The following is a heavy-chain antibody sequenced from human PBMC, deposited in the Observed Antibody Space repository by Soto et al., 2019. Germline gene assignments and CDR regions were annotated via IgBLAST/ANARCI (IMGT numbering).Heavy chain of an antibody. V-gene: IGHV3-74*01. CDR1: GFTFSSYW. CDR3: ARALGYCSGGSCFYYYGMDV. CDR2: INSDGSST. J-gene: IGHJ6*02. Sequence: GGSLRLSCAASGFTFSSYWMHWVRQAPGKGLVWVSRINSDGSSTSYADSVKGRFTISRDNAKNTLYLQMNSLRAEDTAVYYCARALGYCSGGSCFYYYGMDVWGQATTVTVSS. D-gene: IGHD2-15*01.